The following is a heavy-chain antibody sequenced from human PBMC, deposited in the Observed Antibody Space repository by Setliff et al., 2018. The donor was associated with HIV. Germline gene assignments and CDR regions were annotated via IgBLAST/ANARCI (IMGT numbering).Heavy chain of an antibody. D-gene: IGHD3-10*01. CDR2: IIPILGIA. J-gene: IGHJ6*03. V-gene: IGHV1-69*10. Sequence: SVKVSCKASGGTFSSYVISWVRQAPGQGLEWMGGIIPILGIANYAQKFQGRVTITADRSTSIVYMELNSLRPEDTAVYYCAKIYDSGSDHYYNMDVWGKGTTVTISS. CDR3: AKIYDSGSDHYYNMDV. CDR1: GGTFSSYV.